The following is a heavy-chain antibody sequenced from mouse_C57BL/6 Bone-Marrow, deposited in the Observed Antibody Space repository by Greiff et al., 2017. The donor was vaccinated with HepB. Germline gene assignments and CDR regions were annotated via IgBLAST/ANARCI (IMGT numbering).Heavy chain of an antibody. CDR3: ARADYYGSRGGFAY. CDR2: IYPGSGST. D-gene: IGHD1-1*01. Sequence: QVQLQQPGAELVKPGASVKMSCKASGYTFTSYWITWVKQRPGQGLEWIGDIYPGSGSTNYNEKFKSKATLTVDTSSSPAYMQRSSLTSEDSAVYYCARADYYGSRGGFAYWGQGTLVTVSA. V-gene: IGHV1-55*01. CDR1: GYTFTSYW. J-gene: IGHJ3*01.